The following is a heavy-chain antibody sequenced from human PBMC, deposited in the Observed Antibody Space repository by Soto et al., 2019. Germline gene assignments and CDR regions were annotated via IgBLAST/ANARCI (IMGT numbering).Heavy chain of an antibody. CDR3: VGDRGVAATFPGDY. Sequence: QVQLVQSGAEVEKPGASVKVSCKASGYSFTSYGISWVRQAPGQGLEWVGWISAYNGNTNYAQKLQGKVTMTTETSTSTAYMELTTLRPDDTAVYFCVGDRGVAATFPGDYWGQGTLVTVSP. V-gene: IGHV1-18*01. CDR1: GYSFTSYG. CDR2: ISAYNGNT. J-gene: IGHJ4*02. D-gene: IGHD6-19*01.